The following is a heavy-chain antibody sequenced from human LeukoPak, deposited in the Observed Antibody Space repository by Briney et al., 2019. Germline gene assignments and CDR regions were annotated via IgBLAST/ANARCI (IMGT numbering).Heavy chain of an antibody. CDR3: AREAAGLLDY. CDR1: GGPISSSSYY. J-gene: IGHJ4*02. CDR2: IYYSGST. Sequence: SETLSLTCTVSGGPISSSSYYWGWIRQPPGKGLEWIGSIYYSGSTYYNPSLKSRVTISVDTSKNQFSLKLSSVTAADTAVYYCAREAAGLLDYWAREPWSPSPQ. V-gene: IGHV4-39*07. D-gene: IGHD6-13*01.